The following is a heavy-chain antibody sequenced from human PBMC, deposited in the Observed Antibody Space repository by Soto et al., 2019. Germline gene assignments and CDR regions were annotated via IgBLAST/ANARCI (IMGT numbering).Heavy chain of an antibody. V-gene: IGHV3-30-3*01. J-gene: IGHJ4*02. CDR1: GFTFSSYA. CDR2: ISYDGSNK. Sequence: QVQLVESGGGVVQPGRSLRLSCAASGFTFSSYAMHWVRQAPGKGLEWVAVISYDGSNKYYADSVKGRFTISRDNSKNTLYLQMYSLTAEDTAVYYCANLGTTAWGYSNYDLVYWGQGTLVTVSS. CDR3: ANLGTTAWGYSNYDLVY. D-gene: IGHD4-4*01.